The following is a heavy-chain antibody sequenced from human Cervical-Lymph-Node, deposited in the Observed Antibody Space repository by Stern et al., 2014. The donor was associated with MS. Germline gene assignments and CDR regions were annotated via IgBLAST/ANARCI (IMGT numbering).Heavy chain of an antibody. V-gene: IGHV1-8*01. CDR3: VRSGHSYRRWFDP. CDR2: MSPDSVNT. Sequence: VQLVESGAEVKKPGASVKVSCKASGYSFTTFDINWVRQATGQGLEWMGWMSPDSVNTGSAQKFQGRVTMTRNTSLSTAYMELSGLRSEDTAVYYCVRSGHSYRRWFDPWGQGTLVTVSS. J-gene: IGHJ5*02. CDR1: GYSFTTFD. D-gene: IGHD5-12*01.